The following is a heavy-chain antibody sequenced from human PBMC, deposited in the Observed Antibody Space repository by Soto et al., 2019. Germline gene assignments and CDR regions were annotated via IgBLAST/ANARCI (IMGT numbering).Heavy chain of an antibody. V-gene: IGHV3-23*01. J-gene: IGHJ4*02. CDR3: AKDTSLWPTPFDY. Sequence: GGSLRLSCAASGFTFSSYAMSWVRQAPGKGMEWVSAISGSGGSTYYADSAKGRFTISRDNSKNTLYLQMNSLRAEDTAVYYCAKDTSLWPTPFDYWGQGTLVTVSS. CDR2: ISGSGGST. D-gene: IGHD2-21*01. CDR1: GFTFSSYA.